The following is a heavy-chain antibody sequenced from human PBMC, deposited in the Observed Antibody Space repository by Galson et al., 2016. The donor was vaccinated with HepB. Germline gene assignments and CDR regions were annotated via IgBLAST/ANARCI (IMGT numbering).Heavy chain of an antibody. V-gene: IGHV3-21*01. CDR1: GFTFSSYS. CDR2: ISSSSNYI. CDR3: AKMSSSSAYYSDAFDL. J-gene: IGHJ3*01. D-gene: IGHD3-22*01. Sequence: SLRLSCAASGFTFSSYSMNWVRQAPGKGLEWVSSISSSSNYIYYADSVKGRFTISRDNAKNSLYLQMNSLRAEDTAVYYCAKMSSSSAYYSDAFDLWGQGTMVTVSS.